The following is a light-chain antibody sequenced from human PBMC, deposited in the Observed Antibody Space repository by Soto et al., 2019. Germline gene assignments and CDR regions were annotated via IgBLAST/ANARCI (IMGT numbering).Light chain of an antibody. J-gene: IGKJ4*01. CDR3: QQYNSYSLT. Sequence: DIQMTQSPSTLSASVGDRVTITCRASQSISSWLAWYQQRPGKAPKLLIYDASSLESGVPSRFSVSGSGTEFTLTISSLQPDDVATYYCQQYNSYSLTFGGGTKVEIK. CDR2: DAS. V-gene: IGKV1-5*01. CDR1: QSISSW.